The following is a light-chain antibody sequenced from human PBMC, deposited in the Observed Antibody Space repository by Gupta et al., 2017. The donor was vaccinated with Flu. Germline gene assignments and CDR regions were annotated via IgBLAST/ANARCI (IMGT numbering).Light chain of an antibody. J-gene: IGKJ5*01. CDR3: LQYKNYPFI. V-gene: IGKV1-16*02. CDR1: QGIGTS. CDR2: AAS. Sequence: EIQMTQSPSSLSASVGDRVTITCRASQGIGTSLAWFQQSPGKGPKPLIYAASSLQGGVPSKFGGSGSGADFTLTISNLQPEDFATYYCLQYKNYPFIFGQGTRLEIK.